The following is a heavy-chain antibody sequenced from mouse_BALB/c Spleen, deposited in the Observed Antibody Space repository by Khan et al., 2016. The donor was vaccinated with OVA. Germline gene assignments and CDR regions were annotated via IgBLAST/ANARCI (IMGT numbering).Heavy chain of an antibody. J-gene: IGHJ3*01. CDR1: GFSLTSYG. Sequence: VELVESGPGLVAPSQTLSITCTVSGFSLTSYGVHWVRQPPGKGLEWLGVIWAGGSTNHNSALMSRLSISKDNSKSQVFLKMNSLQTDDTAMYYCARAVYYGAWFAYWGQGTLVTVSA. CDR2: IWAGGST. CDR3: ARAVYYGAWFAY. D-gene: IGHD1-1*01. V-gene: IGHV2-9*02.